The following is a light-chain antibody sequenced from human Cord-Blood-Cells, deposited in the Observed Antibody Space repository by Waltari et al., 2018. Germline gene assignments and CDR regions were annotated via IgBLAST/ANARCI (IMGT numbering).Light chain of an antibody. CDR3: QQRSNWPPGTLT. J-gene: IGKJ4*01. CDR1: QSVSSY. Sequence: EIVLTHSPATLSLSPGERATLPCRASQSVSSYLAWYQQKPGQAPRLLIYDASNRATGIPARFSGSGSGTDFTLTISSLEPEDFAVYYCQQRSNWPPGTLTFGGGTKVEIK. CDR2: DAS. V-gene: IGKV3-11*01.